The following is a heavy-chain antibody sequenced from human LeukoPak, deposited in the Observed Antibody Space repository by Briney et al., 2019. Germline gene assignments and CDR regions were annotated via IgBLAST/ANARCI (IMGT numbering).Heavy chain of an antibody. CDR2: IYYSGST. J-gene: IGHJ4*02. CDR1: GGSISSYY. V-gene: IGHV4-59*01. CDR3: ARAYSGSYSYFDH. Sequence: SETLSLTCSVSGGSISSYYWSWVRQPSGKGLEWIGDIYYSGSTNYNPSLKSRVTISVDTSKNQFFLILSSVTAADTAVYYCARAYSGSYSYFDHWGQGTLVTVSS. D-gene: IGHD1-26*01.